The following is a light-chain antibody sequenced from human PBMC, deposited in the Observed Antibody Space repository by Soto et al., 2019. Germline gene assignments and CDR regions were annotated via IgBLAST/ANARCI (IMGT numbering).Light chain of an antibody. CDR2: LNSDGSH. Sequence: QLVLTQSPSASASLGASVKLTCTLSSGHSSYAIAWHQQQPEKGPRDLMKLNSDGSHSKGDGIPDRFSGSSSGAERYLTISSLQSEDEADYYCQTWCTGIHYVFGTVTKVTVL. CDR1: SGHSSYA. J-gene: IGLJ1*01. CDR3: QTWCTGIHYV. V-gene: IGLV4-69*01.